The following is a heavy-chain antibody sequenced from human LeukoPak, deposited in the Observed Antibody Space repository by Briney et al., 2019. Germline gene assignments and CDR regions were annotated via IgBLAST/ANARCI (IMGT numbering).Heavy chain of an antibody. D-gene: IGHD3-10*02. CDR2: MSSSGSTI. V-gene: IGHV3-48*03. CDR3: AELGITMIGGV. CDR1: GFTFSSYE. Sequence: GGSLRLSCAASGFTFSSYEMNWVRQAPGKGLEWVSYMSSSGSTIYYADSVEGRFTISRDNAKNSLYLQMNSLRAEDAAVCYCAELGITMIGGVWGKGTTVTISS. J-gene: IGHJ6*04.